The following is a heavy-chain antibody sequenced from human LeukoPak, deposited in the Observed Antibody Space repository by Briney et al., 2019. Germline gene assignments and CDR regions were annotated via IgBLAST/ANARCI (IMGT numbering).Heavy chain of an antibody. CDR2: IIPVFGTA. CDR1: GGTFSSYA. Sequence: ASVKVSCKASGGTFSSYAISWVRQARGQGLEWMGGIIPVFGTANYAQKFQGRVTITTDESTSTAYMELSSLRSEDTAVYYCARGAEASYYYYYMDVWGKGTAVTVSS. V-gene: IGHV1-69*05. J-gene: IGHJ6*03. CDR3: ARGAEASYYYYYMDV.